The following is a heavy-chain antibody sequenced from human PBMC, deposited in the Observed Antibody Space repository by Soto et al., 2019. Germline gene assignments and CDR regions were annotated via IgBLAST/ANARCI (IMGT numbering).Heavy chain of an antibody. CDR1: GYTFTSYG. CDR2: ISAYTGNT. CDR3: ARVKYIPPYYYYYGMDV. J-gene: IGHJ6*02. D-gene: IGHD5-18*01. V-gene: IGHV1-18*01. Sequence: QVQLVQSGAEVKKPGASVKVSCKASGYTFTSYGISWVRQAPGQGLEWMGWISAYTGNTNYAQKLQGRVTMTTDTSTSTAYMELRTLRSDDTAVYYCARVKYIPPYYYYYGMDVWGQGTTVTVSS.